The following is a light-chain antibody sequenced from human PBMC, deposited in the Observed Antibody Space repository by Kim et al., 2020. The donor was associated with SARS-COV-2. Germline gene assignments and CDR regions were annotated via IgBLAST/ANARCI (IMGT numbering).Light chain of an antibody. CDR2: ELN. CDR1: SSDVGAYNY. V-gene: IGLV2-8*01. J-gene: IGLJ2*01. Sequence: GQSVAISCTGTSSDVGAYNYVSWYQQYPGKAPKLIIYELNKRPSGVPDRFSGSKSGNTASLTVSGLQAEDEADYYCSSYAGTNTVLFGGGTKLTVL. CDR3: SSYAGTNTVL.